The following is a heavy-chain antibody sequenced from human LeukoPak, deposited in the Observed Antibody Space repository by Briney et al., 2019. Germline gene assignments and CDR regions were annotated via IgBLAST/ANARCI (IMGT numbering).Heavy chain of an antibody. CDR3: AKDPEVGATIPYYFDY. CDR2: ISYDGSNK. J-gene: IGHJ4*02. Sequence: GGSLRLSCAASGFTFSSYAMHWVRQAPGKGLEWVAVISYDGSNKYYADSVKGRFTISRDNSKNTLYLQMNSLRAEDTAVYYCAKDPEVGATIPYYFDYWGQGTLVTVSS. V-gene: IGHV3-30-3*01. CDR1: GFTFSSYA. D-gene: IGHD1-26*01.